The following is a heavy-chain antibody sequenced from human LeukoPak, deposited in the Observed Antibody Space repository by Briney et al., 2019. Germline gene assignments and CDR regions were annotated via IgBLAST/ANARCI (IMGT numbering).Heavy chain of an antibody. CDR3: ARAPLRGSGSYYLDY. D-gene: IGHD3-10*01. CDR2: INAGNGNT. V-gene: IGHV1-3*03. J-gene: IGHJ4*02. Sequence: GASVKVSCKASGYTFTSYAMHWVRQAPGQRLEWMGWINAGNGNTKYSQEFQGRVTITRDTSASTAYMELSSLRSEDMAVYYCARAPLRGSGSYYLDYWGQGTLVTVSS. CDR1: GYTFTSYA.